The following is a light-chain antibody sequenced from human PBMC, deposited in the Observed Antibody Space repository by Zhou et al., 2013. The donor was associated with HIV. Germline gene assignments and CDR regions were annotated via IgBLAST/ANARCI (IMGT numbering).Light chain of an antibody. CDR3: QQYDSSIPT. CDR1: QSVGNE. J-gene: IGKJ1*01. Sequence: VLTQSPGTLHLSPGERAALSCRASQSVGNELAWYQQRPGLPPRLVIYDASNRASGIPARFSGSGSGTDFALTISRLEPEDFAVYYCQQYDSSIPTFGQGTKVEIK. V-gene: IGKV3-11*01. CDR2: DAS.